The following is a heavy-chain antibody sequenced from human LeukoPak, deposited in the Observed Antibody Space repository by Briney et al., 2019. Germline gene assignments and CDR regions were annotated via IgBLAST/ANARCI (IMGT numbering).Heavy chain of an antibody. CDR1: GYTFTSYD. V-gene: IGHV1-8*03. J-gene: IGHJ4*02. D-gene: IGHD3-3*01. CDR2: MNPNSGNT. Sequence: GASVKVSCKASGYTFTSYDINWVRQATGQGLEWMGWMNPNSGNTGYAQKFQGRVTITRNTSISTAYMELSSLRSEDTAVYYCARGRNFWSAAPFDYWGQGTLVTVSS. CDR3: ARGRNFWSAAPFDY.